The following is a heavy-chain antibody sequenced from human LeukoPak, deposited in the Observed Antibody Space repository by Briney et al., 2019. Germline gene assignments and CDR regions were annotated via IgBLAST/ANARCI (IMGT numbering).Heavy chain of an antibody. Sequence: HAGGSLRLSCAVSGFKFSSYWMNWVRQVPGKGLMWVAHINTNGDSANYADSVKGRFTISRDNAKSTLSLQMNSLRAEDTAIYYCVRDNAYTFDYWGQGTLVTVSS. CDR1: GFKFSSYW. V-gene: IGHV3-74*01. CDR2: INTNGDSA. D-gene: IGHD5-24*01. J-gene: IGHJ4*01. CDR3: VRDNAYTFDY.